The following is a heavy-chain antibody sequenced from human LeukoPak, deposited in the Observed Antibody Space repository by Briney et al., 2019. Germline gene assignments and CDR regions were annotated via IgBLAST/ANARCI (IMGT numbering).Heavy chain of an antibody. CDR2: INHSGST. V-gene: IGHV4-34*01. J-gene: IGHJ4*02. Sequence: SETLPLTCAVYGGSFSGYYWSWIRQPPGKGLEWIGEINHSGSTNYNPSLKSRVTISVDTSKNQFSLKLSSVTAADTAVYYCARYCSSTSCYTQGVFDYWGQGTLVAVFS. CDR3: ARYCSSTSCYTQGVFDY. CDR1: GGSFSGYY. D-gene: IGHD2-2*02.